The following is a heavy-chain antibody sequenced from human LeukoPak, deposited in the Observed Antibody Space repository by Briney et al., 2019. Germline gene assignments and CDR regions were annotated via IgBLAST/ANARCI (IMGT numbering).Heavy chain of an antibody. J-gene: IGHJ4*02. CDR1: GFTFSSYA. Sequence: GGSLRLSCAASGFTFSSYAMSWVRQAPGKGLEWVSAISGSGGSTYYADSVKGRFTISRDNSKNTLYLQMNSLRAEDTAVYYCAMHPRITMVRGIAVWGQGTLVTVSS. CDR3: AMHPRITMVRGIAV. CDR2: ISGSGGST. D-gene: IGHD3-10*01. V-gene: IGHV3-23*01.